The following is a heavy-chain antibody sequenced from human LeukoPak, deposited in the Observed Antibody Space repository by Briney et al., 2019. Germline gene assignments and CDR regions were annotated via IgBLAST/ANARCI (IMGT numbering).Heavy chain of an antibody. J-gene: IGHJ4*02. V-gene: IGHV1-24*01. Sequence: GASVQVACKVSGYTLTELSMHWLRQAPGKGLAWMGGFDPEEGETIYAQKYQCRGTVTEDTSTATAYSELSSLRSEDTAVYYCATATTYYYGSGSYYFDYWGQGTLVTVSS. D-gene: IGHD3-10*01. CDR3: ATATTYYYGSGSYYFDY. CDR1: GYTLTELS. CDR2: FDPEEGET.